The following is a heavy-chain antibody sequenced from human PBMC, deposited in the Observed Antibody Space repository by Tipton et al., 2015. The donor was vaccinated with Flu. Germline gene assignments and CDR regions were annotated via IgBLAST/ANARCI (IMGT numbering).Heavy chain of an antibody. CDR1: GYTFTGNF. CDR3: ARVKGAAAANYDY. V-gene: IGHV1-2*06. Sequence: QLVQSGPEVKKPGASVKVSCKASGYTFTGNFMHWVRQAPGQGLEWMGRINPISGGTNYAPKFQARVTMTRDTSISTAYMELSRLQSDDTAMYYCARVKGAAAANYDYWGQGTLVTVSS. J-gene: IGHJ4*02. D-gene: IGHD6-13*01. CDR2: INPISGGT.